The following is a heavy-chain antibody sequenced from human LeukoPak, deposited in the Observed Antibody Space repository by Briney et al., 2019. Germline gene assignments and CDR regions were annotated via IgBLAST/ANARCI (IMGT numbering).Heavy chain of an antibody. CDR3: ARVVRIAAAGASWFDP. J-gene: IGHJ5*02. D-gene: IGHD6-13*01. CDR1: GYTFTGYY. V-gene: IGHV1-2*06. Sequence: ASVKVSCKASGYTFTGYYMHWVRQAPGQGLEWMGRINPNSGGTNYAQKFQGRVTMTRDTSISTAYMELSRLRSDDTAVYYCARVVRIAAAGASWFDPWGQGTLVTVSS. CDR2: INPNSGGT.